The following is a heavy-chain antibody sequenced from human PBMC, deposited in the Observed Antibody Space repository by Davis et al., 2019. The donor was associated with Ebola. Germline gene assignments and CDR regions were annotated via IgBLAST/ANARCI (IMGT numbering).Heavy chain of an antibody. V-gene: IGHV4-4*07. CDR1: GGSISSYY. J-gene: IGHJ4*02. CDR2: IYTSGST. Sequence: PSETLSLTCTVSGGSISSYYRSWIRQPAGKGLEWIGRIYTSGSTNYNPSLKSRVTMSVDTSKNQFSLKLSSVTAADTAVYYCARAVPTTVTTKSFDYWGQGTLVTVSS. CDR3: ARAVPTTVTTKSFDY. D-gene: IGHD4-17*01.